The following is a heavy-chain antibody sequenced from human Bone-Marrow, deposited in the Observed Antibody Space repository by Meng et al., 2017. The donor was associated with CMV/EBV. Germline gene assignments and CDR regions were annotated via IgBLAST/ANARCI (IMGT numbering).Heavy chain of an antibody. D-gene: IGHD1-14*01. J-gene: IGHJ5*02. Sequence: SSYGMHWVRQPPGKGLEWIGSIYYSGSTYYNPSLKSRVTISVDTSKNQFSLKLSSVTAADTAVYYCARRLPGGWFDPWGQGTTVTVSS. CDR2: IYYSGST. V-gene: IGHV4-39*07. CDR3: ARRLPGGWFDP. CDR1: SSYG.